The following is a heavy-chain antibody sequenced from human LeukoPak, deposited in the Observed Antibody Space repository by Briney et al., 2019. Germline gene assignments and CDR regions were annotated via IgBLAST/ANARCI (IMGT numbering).Heavy chain of an antibody. J-gene: IGHJ4*02. Sequence: SETLSLTRTVSGGSISSYYWSWIRQPPGKGLEWIGYIYYSGSTNYNPSLKSRVTISVDTSKNQFSLKLSSVTAADTAVYYCASLRTNGVWVFDYWGQGTLVTVSS. V-gene: IGHV4-59*08. CDR1: GGSISSYY. CDR3: ASLRTNGVWVFDY. CDR2: IYYSGST. D-gene: IGHD2-8*01.